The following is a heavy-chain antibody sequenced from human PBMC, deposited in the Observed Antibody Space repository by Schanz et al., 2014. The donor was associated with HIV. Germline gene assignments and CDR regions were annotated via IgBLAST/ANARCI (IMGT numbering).Heavy chain of an antibody. CDR2: IDGVGDNT. V-gene: IGHV3-23*04. CDR1: GFPFAAYA. J-gene: IGHJ4*02. CDR3: ANQRYSGTYRPFDY. D-gene: IGHD1-26*01. Sequence: EVLLVESGGGFVQPGGSLRLSCATSGFPFAAYAMTWVRQAPGKGLEWVSAIDGVGDNTYYADSVKGRFTISRDNSKNTVYLRMSGLRAEDTAVYYCANQRYSGTYRPFDYRGRGTLVTVSS.